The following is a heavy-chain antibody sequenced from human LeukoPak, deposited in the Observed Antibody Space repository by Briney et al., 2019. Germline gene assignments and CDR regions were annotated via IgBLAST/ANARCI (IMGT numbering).Heavy chain of an antibody. CDR1: GFTFRSYS. D-gene: IGHD6-19*01. CDR3: AKPQAVTGPHDDFDY. Sequence: GGSLRLSCAASGFTFRSYSMNWVRQAPGKGLVWVSRVNGDGGTTTYTDSVRGRFTISRDNSKNTLFLQMNSLRAEDTAVYYCAKPQAVTGPHDDFDYWGQGTLVTVSS. CDR2: VNGDGGTT. J-gene: IGHJ4*02. V-gene: IGHV3-74*01.